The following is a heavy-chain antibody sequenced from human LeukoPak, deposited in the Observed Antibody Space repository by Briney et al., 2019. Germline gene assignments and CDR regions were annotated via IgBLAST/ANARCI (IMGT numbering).Heavy chain of an antibody. CDR3: ASSYYDILTGIYIDY. Sequence: GGSLRLSCAASGFTFSSYEMNWVRQAPGKGLEWVSYISSSGSTIYYADSVKGRFTISRDNAKNSLYLQMNSLRAGDTAVYYCASSYYDILTGIYIDYWGQGTLVTVSS. J-gene: IGHJ4*02. D-gene: IGHD3-9*01. CDR1: GFTFSSYE. V-gene: IGHV3-48*03. CDR2: ISSSGSTI.